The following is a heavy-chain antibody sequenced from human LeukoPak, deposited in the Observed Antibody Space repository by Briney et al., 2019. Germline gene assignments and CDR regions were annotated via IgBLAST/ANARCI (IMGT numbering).Heavy chain of an antibody. CDR1: GFTFSSYS. CDR3: ARDLLYGGNSDYYYYGMDV. D-gene: IGHD4-23*01. J-gene: IGHJ6*02. CDR2: ISSSSSYI. V-gene: IGHV3-21*01. Sequence: GGSLRLSCAASGFTFSSYSMNWVRQAPGKGLEWVSSISSSSSYIYYADSVKGRFTISRDNAKNSLYLQMNSLRAEDTAVYYCARDLLYGGNSDYYYYGMDVWGQGTTVTVSS.